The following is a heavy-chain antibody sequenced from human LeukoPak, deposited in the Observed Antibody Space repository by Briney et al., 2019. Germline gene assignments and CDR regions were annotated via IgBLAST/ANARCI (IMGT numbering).Heavy chain of an antibody. CDR1: GFTFSSCS. CDR2: ISSSSSYI. Sequence: GGSLRLSCAASGFTFSSCSMNWVRQAPGKGLEWVSSISSSSSYIYYADSVKGRFTISRDNAKNSLYLQMNSLRAEDTAVYYCARLGGIVVVPAAMFDYWDQGTLVTVSS. J-gene: IGHJ4*02. D-gene: IGHD2-2*01. V-gene: IGHV3-21*01. CDR3: ARLGGIVVVPAAMFDY.